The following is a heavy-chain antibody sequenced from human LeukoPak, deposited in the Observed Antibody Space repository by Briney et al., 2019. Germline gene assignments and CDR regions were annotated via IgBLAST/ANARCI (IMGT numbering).Heavy chain of an antibody. CDR1: GFTFSSYG. J-gene: IGHJ4*02. CDR2: ISYDGSNK. V-gene: IGHV3-30*18. D-gene: IGHD6-13*01. Sequence: GGSLRLSCAASGFTFSSYGMHWVRQAPGKGLDRVAVISYDGSNKYYADSVKGRFTISRDNSKNTLYLQMNSLRAEDTAVYYCAKERQQLVLGDYFDYWGQGTLVTVSS. CDR3: AKERQQLVLGDYFDY.